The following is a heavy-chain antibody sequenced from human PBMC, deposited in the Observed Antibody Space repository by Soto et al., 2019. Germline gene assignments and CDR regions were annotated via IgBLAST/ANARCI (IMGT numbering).Heavy chain of an antibody. D-gene: IGHD5-18*01. CDR1: GFTFSNYA. CDR3: AKEVVVQLWSGYGY. J-gene: IGHJ4*02. Sequence: AGGSLRLYCAASGFTFSNYAMSWVRQAPGKGLEWVSAISGSGGSTCYADSVKGRFTISRDNSKNTLYLQMNSLRAEDTAVYYCAKEVVVQLWSGYGYWGQGTLVTVSS. V-gene: IGHV3-23*01. CDR2: ISGSGGST.